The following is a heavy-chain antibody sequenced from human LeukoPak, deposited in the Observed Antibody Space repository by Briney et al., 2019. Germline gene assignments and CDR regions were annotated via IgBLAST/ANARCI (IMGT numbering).Heavy chain of an antibody. V-gene: IGHV3-48*03. J-gene: IGHJ3*02. Sequence: GGSLRFSCAASGFTFSSYEMNWVRQAPGQGREWVSYISSSGSTIYYADSVKGRFTISRDNAKNSLYLQMHSLRAEDTAVYYCARDRPQLWFGELSDAFDIWGQGTMVTVSS. CDR1: GFTFSSYE. CDR3: ARDRPQLWFGELSDAFDI. CDR2: ISSSGSTI. D-gene: IGHD3-10*01.